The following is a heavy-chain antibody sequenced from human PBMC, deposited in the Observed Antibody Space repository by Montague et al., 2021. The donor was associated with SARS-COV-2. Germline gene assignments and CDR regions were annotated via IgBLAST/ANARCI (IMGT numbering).Heavy chain of an antibody. J-gene: IGHJ6*03. V-gene: IGHV4-34*01. CDR3: ARLGDGVVPSPILGVGPYYSYYYMDV. CDR2: IHHGGST. D-gene: IGHD3-10*01. Sequence: TLSLTCAVHGGSFSTYSWNWIRQPPGKGLEWIGEIHHGGSTNYNPSLKSRVTISADTSKNQFSLKLTSVAAADTAVYYCARLGDGVVPSPILGVGPYYSYYYMDVWGKGTAVTVSS. CDR1: GGSFSTYS.